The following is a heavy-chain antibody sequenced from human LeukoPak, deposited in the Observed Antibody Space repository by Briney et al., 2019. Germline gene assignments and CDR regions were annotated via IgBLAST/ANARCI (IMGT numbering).Heavy chain of an antibody. CDR1: GFTFSSYA. CDR2: ITGSGGST. Sequence: GGSQRLSCAASGFTFSSYAMSWVREAPGKGLEWGSGITGSGGSTYYADSVKGRFTISRDNSKNTLYLQMNSLRAEDTAVYYCARESLSYDAFDIWGQATMVTVSS. CDR3: ARESLSYDAFDI. J-gene: IGHJ3*02. V-gene: IGHV3-23*01. D-gene: IGHD3-10*01.